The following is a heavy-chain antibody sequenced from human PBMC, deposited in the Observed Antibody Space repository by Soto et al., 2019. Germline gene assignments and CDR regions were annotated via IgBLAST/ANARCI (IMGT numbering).Heavy chain of an antibody. CDR1: GGSISSYY. J-gene: IGHJ4*02. CDR3: ARGGSTGTTIIDFDS. D-gene: IGHD1-7*01. Sequence: SETLSLTCTVSGGSISSYYWSWIRQPPGKGLEWIGYAYYSGSTNYNPSLKSRVTISVDTSNNQFSLKLSSVSAADTAVYYCARGGSTGTTIIDFDSWGQGALVTVYS. CDR2: AYYSGST. V-gene: IGHV4-59*01.